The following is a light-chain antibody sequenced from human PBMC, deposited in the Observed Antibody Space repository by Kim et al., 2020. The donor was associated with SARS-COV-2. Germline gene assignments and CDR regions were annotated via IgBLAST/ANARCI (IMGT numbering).Light chain of an antibody. J-gene: IGLJ2*01. V-gene: IGLV3-19*01. CDR2: GKN. CDR1: SLRSYY. Sequence: SSELTQDPAVSVALGQTVRITCQGDSLRSYYATWYQQKPGQAPIIVIYGKNIRHSGIPDRFSGSSSGNTASLTITGTQAGDEADYYCNSRDSSDNVVFGG. CDR3: NSRDSSDNVV.